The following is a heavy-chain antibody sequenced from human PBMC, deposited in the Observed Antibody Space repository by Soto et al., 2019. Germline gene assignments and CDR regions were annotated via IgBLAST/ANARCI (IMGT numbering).Heavy chain of an antibody. J-gene: IGHJ4*02. CDR3: ARIKSSLVAGTALAVFDN. CDR2: IYYSGTT. Sequence: SETLSLTCTVSGGSISSGDYYWSWLRQPPGKGLEWIGYIYYSGTTYYNPSLKSRVTISVDTSKNQFSLKLSSVTAADTAVYYCARIKSSLVAGTALAVFDNWGQGTLVTVSS. D-gene: IGHD5-18*01. V-gene: IGHV4-30-4*01. CDR1: GGSISSGDYY.